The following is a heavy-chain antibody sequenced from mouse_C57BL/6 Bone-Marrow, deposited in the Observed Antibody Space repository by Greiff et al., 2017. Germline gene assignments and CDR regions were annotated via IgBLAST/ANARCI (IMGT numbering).Heavy chain of an antibody. J-gene: IGHJ3*01. V-gene: IGHV1-61*01. Sequence: QVQLQQPGAELVRPGSSVKLSCKASGYTFTSYWMDWVKQRPGQGLEWIGNLYPSDSETHYNHKFKDKATLTVDKSSSTAYMQLSSLTSEDSAVYYCARGGVTTGFAYGGQGTLVTVSA. D-gene: IGHD2-1*01. CDR3: ARGGVTTGFAY. CDR2: LYPSDSET. CDR1: GYTFTSYW.